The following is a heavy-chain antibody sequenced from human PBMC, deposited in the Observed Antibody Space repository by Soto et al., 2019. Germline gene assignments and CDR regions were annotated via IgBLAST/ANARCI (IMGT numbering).Heavy chain of an antibody. CDR1: GGSISNHY. D-gene: IGHD7-27*01. J-gene: IGHJ4*02. Sequence: QVQLQESGPGLVKPSETLSLTCSVAGGSISNHYWSWIRQPPGKGLEWIGYIYYNGNTNYNPSPKGCVTVSADTSRNQISLKLTTVTGADTAVYYCTRANWYSEYWGQGTLVTVSS. CDR2: IYYNGNT. V-gene: IGHV4-59*11. CDR3: TRANWYSEY.